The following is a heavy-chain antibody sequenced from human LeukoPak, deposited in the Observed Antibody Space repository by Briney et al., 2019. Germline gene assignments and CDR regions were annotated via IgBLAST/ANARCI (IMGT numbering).Heavy chain of an antibody. J-gene: IGHJ4*02. CDR3: ARADGGRKVGAPPN. CDR1: GGSISSGSYY. D-gene: IGHD1-26*01. Sequence: SQTLSLTCTVSGGSISSGSYYWSWIRQPAGKGLEWIGRIYTSGSTNYNPSLKSRVTISVDTSKNQFSLKLSSVTAADTAVYYCARADGGRKVGAPPNWGQGTLVTVSS. CDR2: IYTSGST. V-gene: IGHV4-61*02.